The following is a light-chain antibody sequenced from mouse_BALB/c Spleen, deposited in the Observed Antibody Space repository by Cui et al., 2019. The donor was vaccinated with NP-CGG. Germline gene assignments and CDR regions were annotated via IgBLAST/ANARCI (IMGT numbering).Light chain of an antibody. J-gene: IGLJ1*01. V-gene: IGLV1*01. CDR1: IGAVTTSNY. CDR3: ALWYSNHWV. CDR2: GTN. Sequence: QAVVPQEPARTTAPGETVTLTCRSSIGAVTTSNYANWVQEKPDHLFTGLIGGTNNRAPGVPARFSGSLIGDKAALTITGAQTEDEAIYFCALWYSNHWVFGGGTKLTVL.